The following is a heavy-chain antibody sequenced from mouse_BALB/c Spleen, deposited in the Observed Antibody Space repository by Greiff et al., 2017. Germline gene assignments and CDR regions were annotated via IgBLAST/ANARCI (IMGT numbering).Heavy chain of an antibody. CDR1: GDSITSGY. V-gene: IGHV3-8*02. J-gene: IGHJ3*01. CDR3: AMGDGNYVFAY. D-gene: IGHD2-1*01. Sequence: EVKVVESGPSLVKPSQTLSLTCSVTGDSITSGYWNWIRKFPANKLEYMGYISYSGNTYYNPSLKSRISITRDTSKNQYYLQLNSVTTEDTATYYCAMGDGNYVFAYWGQGTLVTVSA. CDR2: ISYSGNT.